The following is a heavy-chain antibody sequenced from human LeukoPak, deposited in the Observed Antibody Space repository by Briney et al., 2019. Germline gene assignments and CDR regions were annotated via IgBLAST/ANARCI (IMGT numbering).Heavy chain of an antibody. CDR1: GGSISSYY. J-gene: IGHJ4*02. Sequence: PSETLSLTCTVSGGSISSYYWSWIRQPPGKGLEWIGYIYYSGSTNYNPSLKSRVTISVDTSENQFSLKLSSVTAADTAVYYCARGVTLLGASSNHYYGSGSYFDYWGQGTLVTVSS. D-gene: IGHD3-10*01. CDR2: IYYSGST. CDR3: ARGVTLLGASSNHYYGSGSYFDY. V-gene: IGHV4-59*01.